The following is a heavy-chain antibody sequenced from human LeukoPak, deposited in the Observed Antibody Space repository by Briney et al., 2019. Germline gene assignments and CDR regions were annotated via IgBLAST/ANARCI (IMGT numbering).Heavy chain of an antibody. CDR3: AKDRLPLGELSLFDY. CDR2: IWYDGSNK. V-gene: IGHV3-33*06. J-gene: IGHJ4*02. CDR1: GFSFSNYG. D-gene: IGHD3-16*02. Sequence: GRSLRLSCAASGFSFSNYGMHWVRQTPGKGLEWVAVIWYDGSNKYYADSVKGRFTISRDISKNTLYLQMNSLRAEDTAVYYCAKDRLPLGELSLFDYWGQGTLVTVSS.